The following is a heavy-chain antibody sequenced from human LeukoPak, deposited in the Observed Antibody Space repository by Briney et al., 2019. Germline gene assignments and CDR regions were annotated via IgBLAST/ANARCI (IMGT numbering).Heavy chain of an antibody. CDR3: ARQNGYSSGWSNFDP. CDR1: GSTFTSYW. Sequence: PGGSLQISGKGSGSTFTSYWIGWVGQLPGKGLGGMGIIYPGDSDTRYSPSYQGQVTISADKSISTAYLQWSSLKASDTAMYYCARQNGYSSGWSNFDPWGQGTLVTVSS. J-gene: IGHJ5*02. D-gene: IGHD6-19*01. V-gene: IGHV5-51*01. CDR2: IYPGDSDT.